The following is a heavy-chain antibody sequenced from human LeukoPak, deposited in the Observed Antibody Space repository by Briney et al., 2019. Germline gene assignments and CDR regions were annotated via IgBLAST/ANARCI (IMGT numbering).Heavy chain of an antibody. Sequence: GASVKVSCKASGGTFSSYAISWVRQAPGQGLEWMGGIIPIFGAANYAQKFQGRVTITADESTSTAYMELSSLRSADTAVYYCARDTSGWYLNYYYYGMDVWGQGTTVTVSS. V-gene: IGHV1-69*13. CDR2: IIPIFGAA. J-gene: IGHJ6*02. CDR1: GGTFSSYA. D-gene: IGHD6-19*01. CDR3: ARDTSGWYLNYYYYGMDV.